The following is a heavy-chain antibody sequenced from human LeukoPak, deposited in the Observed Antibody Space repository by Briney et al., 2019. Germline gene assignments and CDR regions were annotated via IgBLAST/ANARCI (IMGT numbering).Heavy chain of an antibody. CDR3: AKDNYDSSSSFMGGLDY. D-gene: IGHD3-22*01. Sequence: GGSLRLSCTASEFTYGMNWVRQAPGKGLECVSSISSSGSNTYYADSVKGRFTISRDNSKNTLYLQMNSLRAEDTAVYYCAKDNYDSSSSFMGGLDYWGQGTLVTVSS. V-gene: IGHV3-23*01. CDR2: ISSSGSNT. J-gene: IGHJ4*02. CDR1: EFTYG.